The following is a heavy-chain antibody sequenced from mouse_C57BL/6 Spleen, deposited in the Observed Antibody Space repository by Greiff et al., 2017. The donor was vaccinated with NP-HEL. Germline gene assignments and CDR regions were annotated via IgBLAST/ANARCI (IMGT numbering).Heavy chain of an antibody. CDR3: ARGWLLLFDY. J-gene: IGHJ2*01. Sequence: EVHLVESGGGLVKPGGSLKLSCAASGFTFSDYGMHWVRQAPEKGLEWVAYISSGSSTIYYADTVKGRFTIYRDNAKNTLFLQMTSLRSEDTAMYYCARGWLLLFDYWGQGTTLTVSS. D-gene: IGHD2-3*01. CDR1: GFTFSDYG. CDR2: ISSGSSTI. V-gene: IGHV5-17*01.